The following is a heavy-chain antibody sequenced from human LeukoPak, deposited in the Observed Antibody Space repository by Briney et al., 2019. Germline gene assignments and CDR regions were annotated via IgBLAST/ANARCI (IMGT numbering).Heavy chain of an antibody. V-gene: IGHV4-59*01. CDR1: GGSISSYY. D-gene: IGHD5-24*01. J-gene: IGHJ4*02. Sequence: SETLSLTCTVSGGSISSYYWSWIRQPPGKGLEWIGYIYYSGSTNYNPSLKSRVTISVDTSKNQFSPKLSSVTAADTAVYYCAKMDDYFDYWGQGTLVTVSS. CDR2: IYYSGST. CDR3: AKMDDYFDY.